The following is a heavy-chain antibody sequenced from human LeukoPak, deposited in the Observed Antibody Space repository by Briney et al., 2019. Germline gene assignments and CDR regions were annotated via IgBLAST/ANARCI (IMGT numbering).Heavy chain of an antibody. Sequence: KPSETLSLTCTVPGGSISTSYWNWVRQPPGKGLEWIGYILYSGSTNYNPSLESRVTISVDTSKNQFSLKLTSVTAADTAVYYCARTRSSTWHLLDYWGQGTLVTVSS. CDR3: ARTRSSTWHLLDY. V-gene: IGHV4-59*01. CDR1: GGSISTSY. D-gene: IGHD6-13*01. CDR2: ILYSGST. J-gene: IGHJ4*02.